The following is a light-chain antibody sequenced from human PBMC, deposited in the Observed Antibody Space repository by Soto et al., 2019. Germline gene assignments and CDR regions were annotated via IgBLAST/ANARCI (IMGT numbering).Light chain of an antibody. V-gene: IGLV2-14*03. J-gene: IGLJ1*01. CDR1: SSDVGAYNY. CDR2: DVS. CDR3: SSYTSSTTLYA. Sequence: QSALTQPASVSASPGQSIAISCTGTSSDVGAYNYVSWYQQHPGKAPKLMIYDVSHRPSGVSDRFSGSKSANTASLTISGLQAEDEADYYCSSYTSSTTLYAFGTGTKLTVL.